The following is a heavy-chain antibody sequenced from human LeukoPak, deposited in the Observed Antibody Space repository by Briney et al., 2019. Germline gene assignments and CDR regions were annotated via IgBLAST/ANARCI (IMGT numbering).Heavy chain of an antibody. D-gene: IGHD1-26*01. CDR3: ARVHSGSYNWFDP. Sequence: ASVKVSCKASGYTFTSYDINWVRQAPGQGLEWMGWMNPNSGNTGYAQKFQGRVTITRNTSISTAYMELSSLRSEDTAVYYCARVHSGSYNWFDPWGQGTLVTVSS. CDR2: MNPNSGNT. V-gene: IGHV1-8*03. CDR1: GYTFTSYD. J-gene: IGHJ5*02.